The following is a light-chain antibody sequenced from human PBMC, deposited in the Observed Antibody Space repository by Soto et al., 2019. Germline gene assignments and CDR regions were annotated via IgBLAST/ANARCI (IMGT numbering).Light chain of an antibody. J-gene: IGKJ1*01. CDR3: QQYSYYRT. V-gene: IGKV1-5*01. CDR1: QSISNS. CDR2: DAS. Sequence: DVQMTQSPSTLSASVGDRVTITCRASQSISNSLAWYQQRPGTAPKLLIYDASTLENGVPSRFIGSGSGTEFTLTISSLQPDDSATYYCQQYSYYRTFGQGTKVDIK.